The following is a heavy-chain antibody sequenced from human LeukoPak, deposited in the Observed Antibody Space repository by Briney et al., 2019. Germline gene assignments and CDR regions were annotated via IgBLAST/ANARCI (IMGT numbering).Heavy chain of an antibody. J-gene: IGHJ4*02. D-gene: IGHD3-22*01. CDR2: FYSGGST. Sequence: GGPLSLSCAASGLTVSSNYMSGVGQAQGKGWEWVSVFYSGGSTYYADSVKGRFTISRDNSKNTLYLQMNSLRAEDTAVYYCARANLNYYDSSGYATFDYWGQGTLVTVSS. CDR1: GLTVSSNY. CDR3: ARANLNYYDSSGYATFDY. V-gene: IGHV3-53*01.